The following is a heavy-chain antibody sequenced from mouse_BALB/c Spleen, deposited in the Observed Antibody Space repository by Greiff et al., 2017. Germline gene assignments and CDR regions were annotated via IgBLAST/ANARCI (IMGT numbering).Heavy chain of an antibody. CDR1: GYAFTNYL. Sequence: QVQLKESGAELVRPGTSVKVSCKASGYAFTNYLIEWVKQRPGQGLEWIGVINPESGGTNYNEKFKGKATLTADKSSSTAYMQLSSLTSDDSAVYFCARGYYGLIDYWGQGTTLTVSS. CDR3: ARGYYGLIDY. D-gene: IGHD1-2*01. V-gene: IGHV1-54*01. CDR2: INPESGGT. J-gene: IGHJ2*01.